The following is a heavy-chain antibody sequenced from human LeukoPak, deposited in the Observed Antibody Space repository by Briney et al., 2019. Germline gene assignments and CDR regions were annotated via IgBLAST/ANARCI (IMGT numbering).Heavy chain of an antibody. D-gene: IGHD6-19*01. Sequence: PGGPLRLSCTASGFTFGDYLMSWFRQAPGKGLEWIGFISGGTTEYAASVKGRFTISRDDSTSIAYLQMNSLTTEDTAVYYCSRGSGWLSVYWGQGTLVTVSS. CDR3: SRGSGWLSVY. CDR1: GFTFGDYL. CDR2: ISGGTT. J-gene: IGHJ4*02. V-gene: IGHV3-49*03.